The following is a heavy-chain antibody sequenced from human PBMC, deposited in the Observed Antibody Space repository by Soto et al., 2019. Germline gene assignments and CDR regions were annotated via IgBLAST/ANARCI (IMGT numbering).Heavy chain of an antibody. D-gene: IGHD3-3*01. CDR3: ARGRDLGPAYYDFWSGYGPGYYYGMDV. Sequence: ASVKVSCKASGYTFTSYDINWVRQATGQGLEWMGWMNPNSGNTGYAQKFQGRVTMTRNTSISTAYMELSSLRSEDTAVYYCARGRDLGPAYYDFWSGYGPGYYYGMDVWGQGTTVTVSS. J-gene: IGHJ6*02. CDR2: MNPNSGNT. V-gene: IGHV1-8*01. CDR1: GYTFTSYD.